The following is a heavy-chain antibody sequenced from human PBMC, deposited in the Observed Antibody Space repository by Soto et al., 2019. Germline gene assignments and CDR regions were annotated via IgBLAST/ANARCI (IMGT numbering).Heavy chain of an antibody. D-gene: IGHD6-25*01. J-gene: IGHJ4*02. V-gene: IGHV3-48*01. CDR2: ISSSSSTI. CDR3: ARDRQSSSAPLVPLAY. CDR1: GFTFSSYS. Sequence: EVQLVESGGGLVQPGGSLRLSCAASGFTFSSYSMNWVRQAPGKGLEWVSYISSSSSTIYYADSVKGRFTIASDNAKNSLYLQMNSLRAEDTAVYYCARDRQSSSAPLVPLAYWGQGTLVTVSS.